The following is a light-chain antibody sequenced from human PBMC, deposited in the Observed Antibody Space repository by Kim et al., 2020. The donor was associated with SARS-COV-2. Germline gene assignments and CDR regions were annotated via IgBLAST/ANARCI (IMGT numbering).Light chain of an antibody. CDR3: QKTNSFPLT. CDR2: AAS. Sequence: ASVGDRVTITCRASQAIGSWLAWYQQKPGRAPKLLIYAASSLQSGVPSRFSGSGSGTNFTLTVTSLQPEDFATYYCQKTNSFPLTFGGVTKVDIK. CDR1: QAIGSW. V-gene: IGKV1D-12*01. J-gene: IGKJ4*01.